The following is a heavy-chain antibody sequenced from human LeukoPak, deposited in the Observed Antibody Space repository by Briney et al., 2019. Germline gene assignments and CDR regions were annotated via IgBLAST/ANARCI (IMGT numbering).Heavy chain of an antibody. D-gene: IGHD6-13*01. CDR3: ARSYSSSWYYSDY. CDR2: INPNSGGT. CDR1: GYTFTGYY. J-gene: IGHJ4*02. Sequence: ASVKVSCKASGYTFTGYYMHWVRQAPGQGLEWMGRINPNSGGTNYAQKFQGRVTMTRDTSISTAYMELSRLRSDDTAVYYCARSYSSSWYYSDYWGQGTLVTVSS. V-gene: IGHV1-2*06.